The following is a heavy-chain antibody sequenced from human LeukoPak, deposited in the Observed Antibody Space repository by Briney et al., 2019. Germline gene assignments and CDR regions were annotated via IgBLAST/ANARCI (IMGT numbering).Heavy chain of an antibody. Sequence: PSETLSLTCTVSGGSISGSNYYWGWIRQPPGKGLEWIGSIYYSESTYYNPSLKSRVTISVDTSKNQFSLKVTSVTAADTAVYYCARQGYWSGSGSYRHRFDPWGQGTLVTVSS. V-gene: IGHV4-39*01. D-gene: IGHD3-10*01. CDR1: GGSISGSNYY. CDR3: ARQGYWSGSGSYRHRFDP. CDR2: IYYSEST. J-gene: IGHJ5*02.